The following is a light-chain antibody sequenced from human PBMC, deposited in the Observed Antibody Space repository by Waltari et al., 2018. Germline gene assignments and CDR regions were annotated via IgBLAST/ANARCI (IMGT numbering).Light chain of an antibody. CDR1: QSVTNNY. CDR3: QQYGSSLYS. CDR2: GSS. Sequence: EIVLTHSPGTLSLSPGVRATLSRRASQSVTNNYLAWFQQKPGQAPRLFIYGSSSRGIGIPDRFSGSGSGTDFTLTITRLEPEDFAVYYCQQYGSSLYSFGQGTKLEIK. V-gene: IGKV3-20*01. J-gene: IGKJ2*03.